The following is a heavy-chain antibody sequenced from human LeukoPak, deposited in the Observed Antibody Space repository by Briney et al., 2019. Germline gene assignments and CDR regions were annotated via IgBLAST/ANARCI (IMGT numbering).Heavy chain of an antibody. J-gene: IGHJ4*02. D-gene: IGHD3-10*01. V-gene: IGHV3-23*01. CDR2: VSGSGDRT. CDR3: TSDYSLTD. CDR1: GSTFSRSA. Sequence: GGSLRLSCAASGSTFSRSAMGWVRQAPAKGLEWVSLVSGSGDRTYYADSVKGRFTISRDNSKNTVFLQMNSLRAEDTAVYYCTSDYSLTDWGQGALVTVSS.